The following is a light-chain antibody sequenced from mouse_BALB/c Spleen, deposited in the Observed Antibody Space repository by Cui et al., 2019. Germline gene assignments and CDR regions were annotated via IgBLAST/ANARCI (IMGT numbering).Light chain of an antibody. J-gene: IGKJ2*01. V-gene: IGKV4-74*01. CDR1: SSVSSSY. CDR3: HQYHRSPYT. CDR2: STS. Sequence: QIVLTQSPAIMSESLGERVTMTCTASSSVSSSYLHWYQQKPGSSPKLWIYSTSKLASGVPARFSGSGSGTSYSLTISSMEAEDAATYYCHQYHRSPYTFGGGTKLEIK.